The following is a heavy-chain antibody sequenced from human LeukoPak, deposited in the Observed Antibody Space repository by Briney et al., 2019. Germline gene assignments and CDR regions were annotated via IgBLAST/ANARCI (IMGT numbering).Heavy chain of an antibody. J-gene: IGHJ4*02. CDR2: VYYSGST. Sequence: SETLSLTCTASGGSISSYYWSWIRQPPGRGLEWIGYVYYSGSTNYNPSLKSRVTTSVGTSKNQFSLKLNSVTAADTAVYYCVRQDCSGTSCYLGYWGQGTLVTVSS. CDR3: VRQDCSGTSCYLGY. CDR1: GGSISSYY. V-gene: IGHV4-59*08. D-gene: IGHD2-2*01.